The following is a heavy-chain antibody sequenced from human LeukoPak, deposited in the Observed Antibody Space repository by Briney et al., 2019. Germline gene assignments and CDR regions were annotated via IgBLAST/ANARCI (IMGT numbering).Heavy chain of an antibody. J-gene: IGHJ3*02. D-gene: IGHD1-26*01. CDR1: GYSISSGYY. CDR2: IYHSGST. Sequence: SETLSLTCTVSGYSISSGYYWGWIRQPPGKGLEWIGSIYHSGSTYYNPSLKSRVTISVDTSKNQFSLKLSSVTAADTAVYYCARVGPLRLIEWELRGTFDIWGQGTMLTVSP. V-gene: IGHV4-38-2*02. CDR3: ARVGPLRLIEWELRGTFDI.